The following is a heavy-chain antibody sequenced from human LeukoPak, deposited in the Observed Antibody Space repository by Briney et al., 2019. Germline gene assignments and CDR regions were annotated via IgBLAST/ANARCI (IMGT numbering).Heavy chain of an antibody. Sequence: GGSLRLSCAASGFTFITYNMNWVRQAPGKGLEWVSSIGSSSSYIYYADSVKGRFTISRDNAKNSLYLQMSSLRAEDTAVYYCARDAGMDVWGQGTTVTVSS. CDR2: IGSSSSYI. CDR3: ARDAGMDV. V-gene: IGHV3-21*01. J-gene: IGHJ6*02. CDR1: GFTFITYN.